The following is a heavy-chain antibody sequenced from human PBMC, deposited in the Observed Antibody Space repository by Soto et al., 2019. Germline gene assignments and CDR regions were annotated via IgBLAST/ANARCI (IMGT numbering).Heavy chain of an antibody. Sequence: EVQLLESGGGLVQPGGSLRVSCAASGFTFSSYAMTWVRQAPGKGLEWVSAISGSGGSTYYADSVKGRFTISRDTSKNPPHWQMNSLRAEDTAVYYCAKDGCRNGVYSRENWYFDLWGRGTLVTVSS. CDR1: GFTFSSYA. D-gene: IGHD2-8*01. CDR3: AKDGCRNGVYSRENWYFDL. J-gene: IGHJ2*01. V-gene: IGHV3-23*01. CDR2: ISGSGGST.